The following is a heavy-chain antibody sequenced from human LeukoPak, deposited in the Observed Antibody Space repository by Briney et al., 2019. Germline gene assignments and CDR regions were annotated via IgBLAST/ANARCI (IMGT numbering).Heavy chain of an antibody. D-gene: IGHD3-22*01. J-gene: IGHJ3*02. Sequence: GASVKVSCKASGYTFTSYGISWVRQAPGQGLEWMGWTSAYNGNTNYAQKLQGRVTMTTDTSTSTAYMELRSLRSDDTAVYYCARLLPSPDIESGHAFDIWGQGTMVTVSS. CDR3: ARLLPSPDIESGHAFDI. V-gene: IGHV1-18*01. CDR2: TSAYNGNT. CDR1: GYTFTSYG.